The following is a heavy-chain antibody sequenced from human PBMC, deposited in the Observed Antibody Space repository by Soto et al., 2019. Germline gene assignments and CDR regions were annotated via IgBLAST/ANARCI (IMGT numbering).Heavy chain of an antibody. V-gene: IGHV4-38-2*02. CDR2: IFHTGTT. CDR3: ARDGITMYGMVFM. D-gene: IGHD3-3*01. J-gene: IGHJ4*02. Sequence: PSETLSLTCAVSGYSITSGYYWGWIRQSPGKGLEWIGSIFHTGTTYYNPSLKSRVTISVDTSNNQFSLNLDSVTAAETAVYYCARDGITMYGMVFMWGQGTLVTVSS. CDR1: GYSITSGYY.